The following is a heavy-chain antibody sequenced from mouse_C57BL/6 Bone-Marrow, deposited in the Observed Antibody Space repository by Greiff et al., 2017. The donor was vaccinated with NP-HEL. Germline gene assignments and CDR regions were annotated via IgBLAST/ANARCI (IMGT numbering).Heavy chain of an antibody. CDR2: IWSGGST. CDR3: ARNPYYGSSYWFAY. J-gene: IGHJ3*01. D-gene: IGHD1-1*01. V-gene: IGHV2-2*01. Sequence: VKLMESGPGLVQPSQSLSITCTVSGFSLTSYGVHWVRQSPGKGLEWLGVIWSGGSTDYNAAFISRLSISKDNSKSQVFFKMNSLQADDTAIYYCARNPYYGSSYWFAYWGQGTLVTVSA. CDR1: GFSLTSYG.